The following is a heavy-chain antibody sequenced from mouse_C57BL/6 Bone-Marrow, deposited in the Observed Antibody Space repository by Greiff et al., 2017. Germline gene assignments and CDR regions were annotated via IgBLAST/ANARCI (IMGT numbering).Heavy chain of an antibody. CDR1: GFNIKDDY. J-gene: IGHJ3*01. CDR2: IDPENGDT. Sequence: VHVKQSGAELVRPGASVKLSCTASGFNIKDDYMHWVKQRPEQGLEWIGWIDPENGDTEYASKFQGKATITADTSSNTAYLQLSSLTSEDTAVYYCTFYDGYPPWFAYWGQGTLVTVSA. CDR3: TFYDGYPPWFAY. D-gene: IGHD2-3*01. V-gene: IGHV14-4*01.